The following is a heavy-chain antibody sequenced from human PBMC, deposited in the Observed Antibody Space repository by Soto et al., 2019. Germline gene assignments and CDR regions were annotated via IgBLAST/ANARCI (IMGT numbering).Heavy chain of an antibody. D-gene: IGHD2-15*01. CDR1: GFTFSSYW. CDR2: IKQDGSEK. J-gene: IGHJ4*02. CDR3: ARLCIVVVVAATHPDY. V-gene: IGHV3-7*03. Sequence: PGGSLRLSCAASGFTFSSYWMSWVRQAPGKGLEWVANIKQDGSEKYYVDSVKGRFTISRDNAKNSLYLQMNSLRAEDTAVYYCARLCIVVVVAATHPDYWGQGTLVTVSS.